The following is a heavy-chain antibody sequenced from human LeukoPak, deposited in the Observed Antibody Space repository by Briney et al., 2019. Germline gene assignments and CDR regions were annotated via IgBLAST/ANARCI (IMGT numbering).Heavy chain of an antibody. CDR1: GFTFSSYA. V-gene: IGHV3-23*01. CDR3: AIIDYSPRWFDP. Sequence: PGGSLRLSCAASGFTFSSYAMSWVRQAPGKRLEWVSAISGSGGSTYYADSVKGRFTISRDNSKNTLYLQMNSLRAEDTAVYYCAIIDYSPRWFDPWGQGTLVTVSS. D-gene: IGHD2-15*01. CDR2: ISGSGGST. J-gene: IGHJ5*02.